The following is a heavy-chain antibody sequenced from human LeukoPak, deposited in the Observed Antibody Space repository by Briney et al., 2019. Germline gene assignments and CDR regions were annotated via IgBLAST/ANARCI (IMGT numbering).Heavy chain of an antibody. CDR2: ISISSKTI. Sequence: GGSLRLSCVASGFTFSSFGLNWVRQAPGRGLEWVSHISISSKTIYYADSVKGRLTVSRDNGQNSLYLQMSSLRAEDTAVYYCARGYSSSPAANYYNYYYMDVWGKGTTVTVSS. D-gene: IGHD6-6*01. CDR1: GFTFSSFG. V-gene: IGHV3-48*04. CDR3: ARGYSSSPAANYYNYYYMDV. J-gene: IGHJ6*03.